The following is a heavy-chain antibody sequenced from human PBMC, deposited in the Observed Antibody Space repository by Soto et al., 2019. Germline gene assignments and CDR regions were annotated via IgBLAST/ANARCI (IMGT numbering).Heavy chain of an antibody. D-gene: IGHD3-3*01. CDR3: AREAVFGLTMHYYHYMDV. Sequence: EVQLVESAGGLVQPGGSLRLSCAASGFSVSSNYMSWIRQAPEKGLEWVSVVYRSDDTNYADSVKGRFTISRDTSKNTLFLHMNSLRADDTAVYYCAREAVFGLTMHYYHYMDVWGKGTTVTVSS. CDR1: GFSVSSNY. V-gene: IGHV3-66*01. CDR2: VYRSDDT. J-gene: IGHJ6*03.